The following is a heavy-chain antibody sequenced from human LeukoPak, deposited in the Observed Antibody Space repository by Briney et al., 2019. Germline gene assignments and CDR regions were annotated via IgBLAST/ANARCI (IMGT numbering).Heavy chain of an antibody. V-gene: IGHV4-59*01. CDR1: GGSIGSYY. D-gene: IGHD3-22*01. Sequence: TSSETLSLTCTISGGSIGSYYWNGIRQPPGKALEWIGYVSYSGSTNYNPSLKSRVIMSVDKSKNQFSLKLSSVTAADTAVYFCARATSGYYFDFWDQGTLVTVSS. CDR3: ARATSGYYFDF. J-gene: IGHJ4*02. CDR2: VSYSGST.